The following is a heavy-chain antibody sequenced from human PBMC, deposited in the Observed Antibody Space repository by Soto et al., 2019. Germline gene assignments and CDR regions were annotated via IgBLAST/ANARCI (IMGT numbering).Heavy chain of an antibody. J-gene: IGHJ6*02. CDR2: INPKSGGT. CDR3: ARGDSTDCSNGVCSFFYNHDMDV. V-gene: IGHV1-2*04. Sequence: ASVKVSCKASGYSFTDYHRHWVRQAPGQGLEWLGRINPKSGGTSTAQKFQGWVTMTTDTSISTASMELTRLTSDDTAIYYCARGDSTDCSNGVCSFFYNHDMDVWGQGTTVTVSS. CDR1: GYSFTDYH. D-gene: IGHD2-8*01.